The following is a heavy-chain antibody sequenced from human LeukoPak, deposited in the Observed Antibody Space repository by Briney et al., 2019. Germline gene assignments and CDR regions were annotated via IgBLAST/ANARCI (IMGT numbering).Heavy chain of an antibody. CDR3: ARRRITMVRGVITPDAFDI. D-gene: IGHD3-10*01. CDR2: IYSGDNT. J-gene: IGHJ3*02. CDR1: GFTFSSYA. V-gene: IGHV3-66*01. Sequence: PGGSLRLSCAASGFTFSSYAMSWVRQAPGKGLDWVSVIYSGDNTYYADSVKGRFTISRDNSKNTLYLQMNSLRAEDTAIYYCARRRITMVRGVITPDAFDIWGQGTMVTVSS.